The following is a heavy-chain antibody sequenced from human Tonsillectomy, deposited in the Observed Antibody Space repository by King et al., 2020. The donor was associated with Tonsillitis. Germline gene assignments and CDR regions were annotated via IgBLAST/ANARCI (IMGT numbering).Heavy chain of an antibody. D-gene: IGHD3/OR15-3a*01. CDR2: ISASGDSA. Sequence: VQLLESGGGLVQPGGSLRLSCAASGFTFTTFAMSWVRQAPGKGLEWVSSISASGDSAYYADSVKGRFTISRDNSKNTLFLQVNTLRAEDTAVYYCAKITDFDFRLDPWGQGTLVTVSS. CDR1: GFTFTTFA. V-gene: IGHV3-23*01. CDR3: AKITDFDFRLDP. J-gene: IGHJ5*02.